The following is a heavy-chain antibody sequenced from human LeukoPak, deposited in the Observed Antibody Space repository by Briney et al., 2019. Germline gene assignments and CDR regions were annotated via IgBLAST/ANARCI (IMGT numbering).Heavy chain of an antibody. CDR3: ARGHDFWSANYYMDV. CDR1: GGSINNYS. CDR2: IYTRGST. V-gene: IGHV4-4*07. J-gene: IGHJ6*03. Sequence: SKTLSLTCTVSGGSINNYSWSWIRQPAGKGLEWIGRIYTRGSTNYNPPLKSRVTMSVDTSKNQFSLKLSSVTAADTAVYYCARGHDFWSANYYMDVWGTGTTVTVSS. D-gene: IGHD3-3*01.